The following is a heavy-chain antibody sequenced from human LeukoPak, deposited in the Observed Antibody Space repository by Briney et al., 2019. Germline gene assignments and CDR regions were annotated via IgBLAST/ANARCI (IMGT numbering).Heavy chain of an antibody. CDR3: AKDRFRPTIFGVGNWFDP. J-gene: IGHJ5*02. CDR1: GFTFSSYA. Sequence: GSLRLSCAASGFTFSSYAMSWVRQAPGKGLEWVSAISGSGGSTYYADSVKGRFTISRDNSKNTLYLQMNSLRAEDTAVYYYAKDRFRPTIFGVGNWFDPWGQGTLVTVSS. D-gene: IGHD3-3*01. V-gene: IGHV3-23*01. CDR2: ISGSGGST.